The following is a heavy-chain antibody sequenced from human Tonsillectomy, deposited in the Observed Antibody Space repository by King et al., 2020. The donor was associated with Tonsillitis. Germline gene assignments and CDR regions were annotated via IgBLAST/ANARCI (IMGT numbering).Heavy chain of an antibody. V-gene: IGHV3-30*18. CDR1: GFTFSSYG. D-gene: IGHD6-13*01. J-gene: IGHJ4*02. Sequence: QLVQSGGGVVQPGRSLRLSCAASGFTFSSYGMHWVRQAPGKGLEWVAVISYEGDIEYYSDSVKGRFPISRDNSKNTLYLQMDSLRAEDTAVYYCAKSRSGSSWYGGDYWGQGTLVTVSS. CDR3: AKSRSGSSWYGGDY. CDR2: ISYEGDIE.